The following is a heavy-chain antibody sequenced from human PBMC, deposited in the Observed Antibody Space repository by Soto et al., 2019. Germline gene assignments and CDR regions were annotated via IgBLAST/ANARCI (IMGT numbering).Heavy chain of an antibody. CDR1: GYTLNEVA. V-gene: IGHV1-24*01. CDR3: TTYHGDYNFDH. Sequence: QVRLVQSGAEVKKPGASVKVSCKVSGYTLNEVAMHWVRQAPGKGLEWLGGFDPDEAETIYAQHFQGRVTMTEDTSTDTVYMELSSLISDDTALYFCTTYHGDYNFDHWGQGTLVTVSS. CDR2: FDPDEAET. D-gene: IGHD4-17*01. J-gene: IGHJ5*02.